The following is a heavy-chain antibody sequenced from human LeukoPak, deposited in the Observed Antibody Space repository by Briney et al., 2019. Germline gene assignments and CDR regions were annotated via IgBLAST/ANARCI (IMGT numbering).Heavy chain of an antibody. CDR3: ARGVGSGTYGYDY. D-gene: IGHD3-3*01. J-gene: IGHJ4*02. Sequence: GGSLRLSCAASGFTVSSNYMSWVRQAPGKGLEWVSVIYSGGSTYYADSVKGRFTISRDNSKNTVYLQMNSLRAEDTAVYYCARGVGSGTYGYDYWGQGTLVTVSS. CDR2: IYSGGST. V-gene: IGHV3-53*01. CDR1: GFTVSSNY.